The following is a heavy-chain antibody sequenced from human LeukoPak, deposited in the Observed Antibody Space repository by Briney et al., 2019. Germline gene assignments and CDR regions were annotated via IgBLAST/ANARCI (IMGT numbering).Heavy chain of an antibody. CDR1: GFTFSNAW. J-gene: IGHJ3*02. CDR2: IKSKTDGGTT. D-gene: IGHD2-2*01. Sequence: GGSLRLSCAASGFTFSNAWMSWVRQAPGKGLEWVGRIKSKTDGGTTDYAAPVKGRFTISRDDSKNTLYLQMNSLRAGDTAVYYCAKDRAPAAGDDAFDIWGQGTMVTVSS. V-gene: IGHV3-15*01. CDR3: AKDRAPAAGDDAFDI.